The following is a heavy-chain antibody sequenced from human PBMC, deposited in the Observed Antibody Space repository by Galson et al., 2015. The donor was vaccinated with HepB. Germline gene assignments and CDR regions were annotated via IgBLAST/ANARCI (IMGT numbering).Heavy chain of an antibody. V-gene: IGHV3-30*18. J-gene: IGHJ3*02. Sequence: SLRLSCAASGFTLSSYGMHWVRQAPGKGLEWVAVISYDGSNKYYADSVKGRFTISRDNSKNTLYLQMNSLRAEDTAVYYCAKEVYDAFDIWGQVTIVTVAS. CDR2: ISYDGSNK. CDR3: AKEVYDAFDI. CDR1: GFTLSSYG.